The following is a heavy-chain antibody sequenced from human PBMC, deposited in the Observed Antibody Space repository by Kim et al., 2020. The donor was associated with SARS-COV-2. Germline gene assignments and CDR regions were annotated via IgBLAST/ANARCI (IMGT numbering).Heavy chain of an antibody. Sequence: ADSVKGRFTISRDNAKNSLYLQMNSLRAEDTALYYCAKDTTDLVATTFDYWGQGTLVTVSS. V-gene: IGHV3-9*01. D-gene: IGHD5-12*01. J-gene: IGHJ4*02. CDR3: AKDTTDLVATTFDY.